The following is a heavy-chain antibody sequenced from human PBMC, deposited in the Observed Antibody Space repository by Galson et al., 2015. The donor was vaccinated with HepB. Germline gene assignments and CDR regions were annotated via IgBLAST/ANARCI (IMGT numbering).Heavy chain of an antibody. J-gene: IGHJ3*02. CDR3: ARETDSDGAFDI. V-gene: IGHV3-21*01. Sequence: SLRLSCAASGFTFSSYSMNWVRQAPGKGLEWVSSISSSSSYIYYADSVKGRFTISRDNAKNSLYLQMNSLRAEDTAVYYCARETDSDGAFDIWGQGTMVTVSS. CDR1: GFTFSSYS. D-gene: IGHD2-21*01. CDR2: ISSSSSYI.